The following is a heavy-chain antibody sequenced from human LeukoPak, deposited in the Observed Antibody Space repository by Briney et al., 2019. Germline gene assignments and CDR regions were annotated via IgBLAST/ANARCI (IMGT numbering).Heavy chain of an antibody. V-gene: IGHV1-18*01. J-gene: IGHJ4*02. CDR1: GYTFINYG. Sequence: ASVKVSCKASGYTFINYGINWVRQAPGQGLEWMGWISAYNGNTNYAQSLQGRVTMTTDTSTSTVYMEMRSLTSDDTAVYYCARDLDQYDGRFGGFGHDFWGQGTLVTVSS. CDR2: ISAYNGNT. D-gene: IGHD3-10*01. CDR3: ARDLDQYDGRFGGFGHDF.